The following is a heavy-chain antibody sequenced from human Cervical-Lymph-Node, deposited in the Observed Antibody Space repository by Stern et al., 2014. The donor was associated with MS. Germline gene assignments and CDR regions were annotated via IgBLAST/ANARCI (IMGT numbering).Heavy chain of an antibody. J-gene: IGHJ4*02. D-gene: IGHD3-22*01. CDR2: IIPFLGIA. CDR3: ARSPDLYDSSGYYFD. Sequence: VQLVEYGAEVKKPGSSVKVSCKASGGTLNNYAVSWVRQAPGQGLERIGKIIPFLGIANYAHKFQGRVTLTAAATTSYMEVSSLRSDDTAVYYCARSPDLYDSSGYYFDWGQGTLVTVSS. CDR1: GGTLNNYA. V-gene: IGHV1-69*09.